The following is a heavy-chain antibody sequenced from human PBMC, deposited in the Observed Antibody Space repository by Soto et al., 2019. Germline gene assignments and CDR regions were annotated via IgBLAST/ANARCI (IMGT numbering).Heavy chain of an antibody. J-gene: IGHJ6*02. CDR3: AGVRGGDYQYYYHYYNMDV. CDR2: TIPIFATT. D-gene: IGHD2-21*01. V-gene: IGHV1-69*01. CDR1: GGTFSNYA. Sequence: QVQLVQSGAEVRKPGSSVKVSCRASGGTFSNYAISWVRQAPGQGLEWMGGTIPIFATTNHAQKFRGRVSITADESTSTAYMELSSLRSEDTAVYYCAGVRGGDYQYYYHYYNMDVWGQGTTVTVSS.